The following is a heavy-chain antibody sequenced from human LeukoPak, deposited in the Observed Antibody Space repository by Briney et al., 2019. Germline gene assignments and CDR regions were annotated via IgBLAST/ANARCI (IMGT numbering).Heavy chain of an antibody. CDR3: AKVPYDSSGYYYFDY. CDR2: INSDETIS. V-gene: IGHV3-74*01. J-gene: IGHJ4*02. D-gene: IGHD3-22*01. Sequence: GGSLRLSCAASGFTFSSYWMHWVRQVPNQGLMWVSRINSDETISEYVDSVNGRFTISRDNAKNTLYLQMNSLRAEDTAVYYCAKVPYDSSGYYYFDYWGQGTLVAVSS. CDR1: GFTFSSYW.